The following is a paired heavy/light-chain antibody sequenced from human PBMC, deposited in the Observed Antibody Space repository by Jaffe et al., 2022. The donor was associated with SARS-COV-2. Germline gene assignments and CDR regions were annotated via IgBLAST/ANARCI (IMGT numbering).Light chain of an antibody. CDR2: GTS. J-gene: IGKJ1*01. CDR1: QSVSSKY. Sequence: EIVLTQSPGTLSLSPGERATLSCRASQSVSSKYLVWYQQKAGQAPRLLIHGTSSRATGIPDRFSGSGSGTDFTLTISRLEPEDFAVYYCHQFDNSPRTFGQGTKVEIK. CDR3: HQFDNSPRT. V-gene: IGKV3-20*01.
Heavy chain of an antibody. D-gene: IGHD2-15*01. CDR3: AREQLVSGDSCYAY. CDR1: GYAFTNYA. CDR2: INAGNGNT. Sequence: QVQLMQSGAEVKKPGASVKVSCKASGYAFTNYAMHWVRQAPGQRLEWMGWINAGNGNTKYSQKFQGRVTITRDTSASTVYMELRSLRSEDTALYYCAREQLVSGDSCYAYWGQGTLVTVSS. J-gene: IGHJ4*02. V-gene: IGHV1-3*01.